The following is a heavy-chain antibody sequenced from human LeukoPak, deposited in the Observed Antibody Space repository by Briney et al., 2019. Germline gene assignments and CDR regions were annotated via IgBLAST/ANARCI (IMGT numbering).Heavy chain of an antibody. Sequence: PRGSLRLSCAASGFTFSDYTMQWVRQAPGKGLEWVALLPPDGSYQYYADSLKGRFTISRDNFKNALYLQMNSLRLEDTAVYYCARGLHDRSWYGAHWGQGTLLSVSS. CDR3: ARGLHDRSWYGAH. V-gene: IGHV3-30*04. D-gene: IGHD6-13*01. J-gene: IGHJ4*02. CDR1: GFTFSDYT. CDR2: LPPDGSYQ.